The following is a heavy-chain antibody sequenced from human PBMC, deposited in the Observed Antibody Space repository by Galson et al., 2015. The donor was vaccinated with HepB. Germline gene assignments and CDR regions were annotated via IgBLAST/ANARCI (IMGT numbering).Heavy chain of an antibody. CDR1: GFTFSSYA. V-gene: IGHV3-30-3*01. D-gene: IGHD3-3*01. J-gene: IGHJ6*02. Sequence: SLRLSCAASGFTFSSYAMHWVRQAPGKGLEWVAVISYDGSNKYYADSVKGRFTISRDNSKNTLYLQMNSLRAEDTAVYYCARDRSSYDFWSGYTKYYYYYGMDVWGQGTTVTVSS. CDR3: ARDRSSYDFWSGYTKYYYYYGMDV. CDR2: ISYDGSNK.